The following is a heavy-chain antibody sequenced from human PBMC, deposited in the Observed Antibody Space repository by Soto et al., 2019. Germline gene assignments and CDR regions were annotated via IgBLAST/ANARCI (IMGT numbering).Heavy chain of an antibody. J-gene: IGHJ4*02. V-gene: IGHV3-30-3*01. CDR2: ISYDGSNK. CDR3: ARDPMGRYYGSGSYYFDY. CDR1: GFTFSSYA. D-gene: IGHD3-10*01. Sequence: QVQLVESGGGVVQPGRSLRLSCAASGFTFSSYAMHWVRQAPGKGLEWVAVISYDGSNKYYADSVKGRFTISRDNSKNTLYLQMNSLRAEDTAVYHCARDPMGRYYGSGSYYFDYWGQGTLVTVSS.